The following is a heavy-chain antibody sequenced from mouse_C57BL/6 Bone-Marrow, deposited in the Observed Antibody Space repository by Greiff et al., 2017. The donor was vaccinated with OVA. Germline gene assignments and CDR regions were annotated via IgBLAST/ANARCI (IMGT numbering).Heavy chain of an antibody. J-gene: IGHJ2*01. CDR3: TRDNYYGSSYVRFDY. V-gene: IGHV1-5*01. CDR2: IYPGNSDT. D-gene: IGHD1-1*01. CDR1: GYTFTSYW. Sequence: EVQLQQSGTVLARPGASVKMSCETSGYTFTSYWMHWVKQRPGQGLEWIGAIYPGNSDTSYNQKFKGKAKLTAVTSASTAYMELSSLTNEDSAVYYCTRDNYYGSSYVRFDYWGQGTTLTVSS.